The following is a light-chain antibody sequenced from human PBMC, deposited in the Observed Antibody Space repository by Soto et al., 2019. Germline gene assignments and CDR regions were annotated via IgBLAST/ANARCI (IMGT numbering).Light chain of an antibody. Sequence: QSALTQPASVSGSPGQSITISCTGTNSDVGGYNYVSWYQQYPGEAPKLMIYDVINRPSGVSNRFSGSKSGNTASLTISGLQAEDEADYYCGSYRTNSPYVFGTRTKLTVL. V-gene: IGLV2-14*01. CDR1: NSDVGGYNY. CDR3: GSYRTNSPYV. J-gene: IGLJ1*01. CDR2: DVI.